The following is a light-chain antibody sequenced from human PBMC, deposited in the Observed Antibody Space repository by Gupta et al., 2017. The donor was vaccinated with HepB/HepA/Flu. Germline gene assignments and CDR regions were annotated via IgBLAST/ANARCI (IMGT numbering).Light chain of an antibody. J-gene: IGLJ2*01. CDR3: ASYTTSATRV. CDR1: SSDVGRYNY. Sequence: QSALTQSASVSGSPGQSITISCTGTSSDVGRYNYVSWYQQHPGKAPKLLIYDVSNRPSGVSTRFSGSKSGSTASLTISGLQADDEADYYCASYTTSATRVFGGGTKLTVL. CDR2: DVS. V-gene: IGLV2-14*03.